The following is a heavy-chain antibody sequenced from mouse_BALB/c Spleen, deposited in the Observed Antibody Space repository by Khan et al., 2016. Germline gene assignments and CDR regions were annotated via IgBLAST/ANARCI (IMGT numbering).Heavy chain of an antibody. J-gene: IGHJ3*01. CDR1: GYTFTSYW. Sequence: QVQLKQSGAELAKPGASVKMSCKASGYTFTSYWMHWVKQRPGQGLEWIGYINPSTGYTEYNQKFKDKATLTADKSSSTAYMQLSSLTSEDSAVYYCAREDDYDVGAYWGQGTLVTVSA. D-gene: IGHD2-4*01. CDR3: AREDDYDVGAY. V-gene: IGHV1-7*01. CDR2: INPSTGYT.